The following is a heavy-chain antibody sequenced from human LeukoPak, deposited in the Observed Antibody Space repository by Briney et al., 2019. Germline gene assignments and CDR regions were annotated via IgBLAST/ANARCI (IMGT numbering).Heavy chain of an antibody. Sequence: SETLSLTCTVSGGSISSSSYYWSWIRQPAGKGLEWIGRIYTSGSTNYNPSLKSRVTISVDTSKNQFSLKLSSVTAADTAVYYCARLNYYDSSGYEPSDYWGQGTLVTVSS. D-gene: IGHD3-22*01. CDR2: IYTSGST. J-gene: IGHJ4*02. CDR1: GGSISSSSYY. CDR3: ARLNYYDSSGYEPSDY. V-gene: IGHV4-61*02.